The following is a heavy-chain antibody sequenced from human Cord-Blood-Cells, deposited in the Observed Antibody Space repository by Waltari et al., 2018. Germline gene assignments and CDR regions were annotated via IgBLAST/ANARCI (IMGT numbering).Heavy chain of an antibody. CDR2: FDPEDGET. V-gene: IGHV1-24*01. Sequence: QVQLVQSGAEVKKPGASVKVSCTVSGYTLTELSMHWVRQAPGQGLEWMGGFDPEDGETIYAQKFQGRVTMTEDTSTDTAYMELSSLRSEDTAVYYCATDQIAARPGYYYYYYMDVWGKGTTVTVSS. CDR1: GYTLTELS. D-gene: IGHD6-6*01. J-gene: IGHJ6*03. CDR3: ATDQIAARPGYYYYYYMDV.